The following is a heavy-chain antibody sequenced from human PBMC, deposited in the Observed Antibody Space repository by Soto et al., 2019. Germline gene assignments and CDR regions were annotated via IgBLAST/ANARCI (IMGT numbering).Heavy chain of an antibody. CDR3: ARTHGLRWGRYYYYMDV. CDR1: GGSISSYY. V-gene: IGHV4-59*08. CDR2: IYYSGST. J-gene: IGHJ6*03. D-gene: IGHD5-12*01. Sequence: SETLSLTCTVSGGSISSYYWSWIRQPPGKGLEWIGYIYYSGSTNYNPSLKSRVTISVDTSKNQFSLKLSSVTAADTAVYYCARTHGLRWGRYYYYMDVWGKGTTVTVSS.